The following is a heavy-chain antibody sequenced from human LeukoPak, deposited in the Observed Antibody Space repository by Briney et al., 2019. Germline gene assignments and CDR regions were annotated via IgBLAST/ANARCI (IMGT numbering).Heavy chain of an antibody. V-gene: IGHV4-59*06. Sequence: SETLSLTCTVSGGSISSYYWSWIRQHPGKGLEWIGYIYYSGSTYYNPSLKSRVTISVDTSKNQFSLKLSSVTAADTALYYCARASVTMVRGVIRSLDYWGQGTLVTVSS. D-gene: IGHD3-10*01. CDR3: ARASVTMVRGVIRSLDY. J-gene: IGHJ4*02. CDR1: GGSISSYY. CDR2: IYYSGST.